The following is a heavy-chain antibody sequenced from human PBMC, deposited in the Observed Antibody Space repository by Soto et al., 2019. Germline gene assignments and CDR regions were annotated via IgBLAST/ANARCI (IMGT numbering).Heavy chain of an antibody. CDR3: VKHPAGTTVTTKYFQH. CDR2: ISSSGSSI. CDR1: GFTFSDYY. D-gene: IGHD4-17*01. J-gene: IGHJ1*01. V-gene: IGHV3-11*01. Sequence: QVQLVESGGGLVKPGGSLRLSCAASGFTFSDYYMSWIRQAPGKRLEWVSYISSSGSSIYYADSVKGRFTISRDNAKNSLYLQMNSLRAEDTAVYYCVKHPAGTTVTTKYFQHWGQGTLVTVSS.